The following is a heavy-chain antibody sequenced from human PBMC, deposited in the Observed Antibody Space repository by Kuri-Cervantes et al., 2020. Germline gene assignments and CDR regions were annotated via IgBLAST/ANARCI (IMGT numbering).Heavy chain of an antibody. J-gene: IGHJ4*02. CDR2: IIPIFGTA. CDR3: ARGFILQGEIYGFDY. V-gene: IGHV1-69*13. D-gene: IGHD4-17*01. CDR1: GGTFSSYA. Sequence: SVNVSCKASGGTFSSYAISWVRQAPGQGLEWMGGIIPIFGTANYAQKFQGGVTITADESTSTAYMELSSLRSEDTAVYYCARGFILQGEIYGFDYWGQGTLVTVSS.